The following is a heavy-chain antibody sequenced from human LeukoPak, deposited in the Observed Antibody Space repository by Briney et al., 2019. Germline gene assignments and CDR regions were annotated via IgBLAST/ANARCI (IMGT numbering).Heavy chain of an antibody. CDR1: GFTFRNYG. D-gene: IGHD5-12*01. Sequence: GGSLRLSCAVSGFTFRNYGMSWVRQAPGKGLEWVSAISGRTGGTYYADSVKGRFTISRDNSKSTLYLQMDSLRAEDTAVYYCAKCGNSGCHLIDYWGQGTLVTVSS. CDR3: AKCGNSGCHLIDY. J-gene: IGHJ4*02. V-gene: IGHV3-23*01. CDR2: ISGRTGGT.